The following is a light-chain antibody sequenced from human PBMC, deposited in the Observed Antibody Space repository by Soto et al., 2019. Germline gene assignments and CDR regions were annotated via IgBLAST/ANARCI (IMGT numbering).Light chain of an antibody. Sequence: QSALTQPPSASGSPGHSVTISCTGTSSDVGVYNYVSWYQQHPGKAPKLMIYEVSKRPSGVPDRFSGSKSGNTASRTVSGLQAEDEADYYCTSYADSNIYVFGTGTKLTVL. CDR1: SSDVGVYNY. CDR2: EVS. J-gene: IGLJ1*01. CDR3: TSYADSNIYV. V-gene: IGLV2-8*01.